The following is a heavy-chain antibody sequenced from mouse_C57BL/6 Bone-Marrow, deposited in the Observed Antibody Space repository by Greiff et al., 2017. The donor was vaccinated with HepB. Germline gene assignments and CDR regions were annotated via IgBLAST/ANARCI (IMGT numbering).Heavy chain of an antibody. CDR2: ITHSGET. J-gene: IGHJ3*01. CDR1: GFPITSGYY. D-gene: IGHD2-3*01. V-gene: IGHV12-3*01. Sequence: VMLQESGPGLVKPSQSLFLTCSITGFPITSGYYWIWFRPSPGKPLEWMGYITHSGETFYNPSLQSPFSITRETSKNQFFLQLNSVTKEDTAMYYCAGDIDGYSWFAYWGQGTLVTVSA. CDR3: AGDIDGYSWFAY.